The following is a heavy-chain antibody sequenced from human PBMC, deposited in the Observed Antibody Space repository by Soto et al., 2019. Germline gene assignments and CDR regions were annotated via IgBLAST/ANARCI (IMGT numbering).Heavy chain of an antibody. J-gene: IGHJ5*02. V-gene: IGHV1-69*13. CDR3: AEGGGGYDT. Sequence: SVKVSCKASGGAFSSSSISWVRQAPGQGLGWMGGIIPMFGTTNYAQKLQGRVTLTADESTSTAYMEMTDLRSEDTAVYYCAEGGGGYDTWGQGTLVTVSS. CDR1: GGAFSSSS. D-gene: IGHD3-22*01. CDR2: IIPMFGTT.